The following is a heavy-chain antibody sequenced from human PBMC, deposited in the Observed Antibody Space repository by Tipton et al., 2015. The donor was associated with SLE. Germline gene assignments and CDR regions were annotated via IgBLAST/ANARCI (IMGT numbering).Heavy chain of an antibody. V-gene: IGHV4-61*02. CDR2: IYTSGIT. CDR3: ARAPGLRYTFDI. Sequence: TLSLTCTVSGGSISSGSYYWSWIRQPAGKGLEWIGRIYTSGITNYNPSLKSRVTISVDTSKNQFSLKLSSVTAADTAVYYCARAPGLRYTFDIWGQGTMVTVSS. J-gene: IGHJ3*02. D-gene: IGHD5-12*01. CDR1: GGSISSGSYY.